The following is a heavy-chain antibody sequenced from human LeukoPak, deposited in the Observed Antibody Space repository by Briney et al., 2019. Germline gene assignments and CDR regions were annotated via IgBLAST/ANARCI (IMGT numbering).Heavy chain of an antibody. CDR3: AKDESGYCSSTSCYTVDY. D-gene: IGHD2-2*02. J-gene: IGHJ4*02. CDR2: IWYDGSNK. CDR1: GFTFSSYS. V-gene: IGHV3-30*02. Sequence: GGSLRLSCAASGFTFSSYSMNWVRQAPGKGLEWVAVIWYDGSNKYYADSVKGRFTISRDNSKNTLYLQMNSLRAEDTAVYYCAKDESGYCSSTSCYTVDYWGQGTLVTVSS.